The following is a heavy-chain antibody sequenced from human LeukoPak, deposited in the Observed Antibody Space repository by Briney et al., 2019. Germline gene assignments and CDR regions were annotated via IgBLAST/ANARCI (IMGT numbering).Heavy chain of an antibody. CDR1: GFTFSSYE. CDR2: INSDGSGT. D-gene: IGHD4-17*01. J-gene: IGHJ4*02. V-gene: IGHV3-74*01. Sequence: GGSLRLSCAASGFTFSSYEMNWVRQAPGKGLVWVSRINSDGSGTTYADSVKGRFTISRDNAKNSLYLQMNSLRAEDTAVYYCGRDLPTVTSIDYWGQGTLVTVSS. CDR3: GRDLPTVTSIDY.